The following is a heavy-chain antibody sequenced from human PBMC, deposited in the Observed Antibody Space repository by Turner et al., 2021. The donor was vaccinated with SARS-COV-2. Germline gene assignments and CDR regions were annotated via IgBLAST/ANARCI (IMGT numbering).Heavy chain of an antibody. V-gene: IGHV1-2*07. J-gene: IGHJ3*02. Sequence: QVHLVQSGAEVRKPGASVTVSCKASGYTFTAYYIHWLRQAPGQGPEWMGCISPHSGDTNYSHKSQGRVTITRDTSINTAYMELSRLRSDDTAVYYCAREGGFSYDHDTFRMWGQGTMVTVSS. CDR2: ISPHSGDT. CDR3: AREGGFSYDHDTFRM. D-gene: IGHD3-16*01. CDR1: GYTFTAYY.